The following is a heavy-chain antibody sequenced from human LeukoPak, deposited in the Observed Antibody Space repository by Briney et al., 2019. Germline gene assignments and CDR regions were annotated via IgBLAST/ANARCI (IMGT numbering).Heavy chain of an antibody. CDR1: GFTFSTSG. CDR2: IWFDGSNK. D-gene: IGHD2-2*01. J-gene: IGHJ6*02. Sequence: GGSLRLPCAASGFTFSTSGMHWVRQAPGKGLEWVAVIWFDGSNKHYADSVKGRFTISRDNSENTLYLQMNSLRAEDTAVYYCARDPSYCSSTSCYVGSPLYYYYPMDVWGQGTTVTVSS. V-gene: IGHV3-33*01. CDR3: ARDPSYCSSTSCYVGSPLYYYYPMDV.